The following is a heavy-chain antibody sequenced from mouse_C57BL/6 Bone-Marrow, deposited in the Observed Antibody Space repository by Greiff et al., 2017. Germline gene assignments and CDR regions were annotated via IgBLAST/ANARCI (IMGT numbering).Heavy chain of an antibody. CDR1: GYTFTSYW. D-gene: IGHD1-1*01. CDR2: IDPSDSYT. CDR3: AKPRDYYGYAMDY. Sequence: QVQLQQPGAELVMPGASVKLSCKASGYTFTSYWMHWVKQRPGQGLEWIGEIDPSDSYTNYNQKFKGKSTLTVDKSSSTAYMQLSSLTSEDSAVYYCAKPRDYYGYAMDYWGQGTSVPVSS. V-gene: IGHV1-69*01. J-gene: IGHJ4*01.